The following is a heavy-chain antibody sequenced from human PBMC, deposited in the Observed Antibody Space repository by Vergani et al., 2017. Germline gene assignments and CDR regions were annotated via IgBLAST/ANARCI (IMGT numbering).Heavy chain of an antibody. CDR2: IRSSGSTR. CDR1: GFTFSSYD. J-gene: IGHJ4*02. CDR3: ARGSFSSSWYGRYYFDY. Sequence: EVQLVESGGGLVQPGGSLRLSCAASGFTFSSYDMNWVRQAPGKGLEWVSYIRSSGSTRYYAAAVKGRFTISRDNAQNSLYLQMNSLRAEDTAVYYCARGSFSSSWYGRYYFDYWGQGTLVTVSS. V-gene: IGHV3-48*03. D-gene: IGHD6-13*01.